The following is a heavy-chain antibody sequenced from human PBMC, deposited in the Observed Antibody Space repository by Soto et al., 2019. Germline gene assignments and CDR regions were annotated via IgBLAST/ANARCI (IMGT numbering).Heavy chain of an antibody. CDR3: ARDRPADDGDVFDI. Sequence: EVQLVETGGGLLQPGGSLRLSCAASGLTVSSNYINWVRQAPGKGLECVSVLYSGGSTHYAGSVQGRFIISRDKSKNTLYLPSNSLRDEDTAVYYCARDRPADDGDVFDIWGHGTMVTVSS. V-gene: IGHV3-53*02. CDR2: LYSGGST. J-gene: IGHJ3*02. D-gene: IGHD3-16*01. CDR1: GLTVSSNY.